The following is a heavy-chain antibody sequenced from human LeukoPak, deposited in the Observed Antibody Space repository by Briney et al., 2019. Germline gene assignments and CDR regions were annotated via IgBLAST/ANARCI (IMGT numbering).Heavy chain of an antibody. Sequence: ASVKASCKASGYTFTSNGISWVRQAPGQGLEWMGWISAYNGNTNYAQKLQGRVTMTTDTSTSTAYMELRSLSTDDTAVYYCARDDAFLRFSEWSPGYYYYYMDVWGKGTTVTVSS. CDR2: ISAYNGNT. D-gene: IGHD3-3*01. J-gene: IGHJ6*03. CDR3: ARDDAFLRFSEWSPGYYYYYMDV. V-gene: IGHV1-18*01. CDR1: GYTFTSNG.